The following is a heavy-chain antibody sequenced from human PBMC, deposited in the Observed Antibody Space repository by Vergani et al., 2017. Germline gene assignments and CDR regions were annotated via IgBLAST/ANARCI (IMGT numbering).Heavy chain of an antibody. V-gene: IGHV3-33*01. D-gene: IGHD5-24*01. CDR1: SFKLGDYG. CDR3: AMETRDTPSSLDY. CDR2: TWYEGNNN. J-gene: IGHJ4*02. Sequence: QVQLVESGGGVVQPGRSLRLSCTPSSFKLGDYGMHWVRRAPGRGLEWVSMTWYEGNNNYYADSVKGRFTISKDISKNTLYLQMNSLRGDDTAVYYCAMETRDTPSSLDYWGQGTLGTGSS.